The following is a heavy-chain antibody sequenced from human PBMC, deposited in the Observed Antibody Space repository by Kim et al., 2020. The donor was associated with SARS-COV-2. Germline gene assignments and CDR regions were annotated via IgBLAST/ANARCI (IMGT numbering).Heavy chain of an antibody. CDR3: ARRVSGANPLDY. J-gene: IGHJ4*02. CDR1: GFTFSTYA. Sequence: GGSLRLSCTASGFTFSTYAMSWVRQAPGKGLEWVSSTSPGGDMTFYADSVKGRFTISRDNSRNTLYLQMNSLGAEDTAIYYCARRVSGANPLDYWGQGTLVTVSS. V-gene: IGHV3-23*01. CDR2: TSPGGDMT. D-gene: IGHD2-8*01.